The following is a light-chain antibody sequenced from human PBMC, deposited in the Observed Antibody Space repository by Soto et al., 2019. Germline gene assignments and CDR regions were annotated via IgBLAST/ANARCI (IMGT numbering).Light chain of an antibody. CDR1: QGISSW. J-gene: IGKJ4*01. V-gene: IGKV1-12*01. Sequence: DIQVTQSPSSVSASVGDRVTITCRASQGISSWLAWYQQKPGKAPKLLIYAASSLQSGVPSRFSGSGSGTEFTLTISSLQSEDLAVYCCQQYNNWPLTFGGGTTVDIK. CDR2: AAS. CDR3: QQYNNWPLT.